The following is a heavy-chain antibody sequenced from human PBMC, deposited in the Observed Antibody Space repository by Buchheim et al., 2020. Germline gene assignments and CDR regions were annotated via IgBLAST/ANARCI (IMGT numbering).Heavy chain of an antibody. D-gene: IGHD4-11*01. CDR2: ISSSSSTI. CDR1: GFTFSSYS. V-gene: IGHV3-48*01. CDR3: ARGLYSNSHFFRY. Sequence: EVQLVESGGGLVQPGGSLRLSCAASGFTFSSYSMNWVRQAPGKGLEWVSYISSSSSTIYYADSVKGRFTISRDNAKNYLYLQMNSLRAEDTAVYYCARGLYSNSHFFRYWGQGTL. J-gene: IGHJ4*02.